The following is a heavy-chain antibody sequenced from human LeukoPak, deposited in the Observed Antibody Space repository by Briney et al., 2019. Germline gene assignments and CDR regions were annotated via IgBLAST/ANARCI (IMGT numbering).Heavy chain of an antibody. CDR2: ISSSSSTI. D-gene: IGHD3-22*01. CDR3: ARGYDSTYNWFDP. V-gene: IGHV3-48*01. J-gene: IGHJ5*02. CDR1: GFTFSSYE. Sequence: PGGSLRLSCAASGFTFSSYEMNWVRQAPGKGLEWVSYISSSSSTIYYADSVKGRFTISRDNAKNSLYLQMNSLRAEDTAVYYCARGYDSTYNWFDPWGQETLVTVSS.